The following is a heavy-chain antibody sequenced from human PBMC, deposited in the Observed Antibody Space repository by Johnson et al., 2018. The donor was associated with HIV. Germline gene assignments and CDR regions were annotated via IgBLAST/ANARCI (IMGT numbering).Heavy chain of an antibody. D-gene: IGHD4-17*01. CDR3: AREVAGDYGDSPGAFDI. Sequence: QVQLVESGGGLVQPGGSLRLSCAASGFTFSDYYMTWIRQAPGKGLEWVSYISSSGSTMYYADSVKGRFTISRDNAKNSLYLQMNSLRAEDTAVYYCAREVAGDYGDSPGAFDIWGQGTMVTVSS. J-gene: IGHJ3*02. CDR1: GFTFSDYY. CDR2: ISSSGSTM. V-gene: IGHV3-11*01.